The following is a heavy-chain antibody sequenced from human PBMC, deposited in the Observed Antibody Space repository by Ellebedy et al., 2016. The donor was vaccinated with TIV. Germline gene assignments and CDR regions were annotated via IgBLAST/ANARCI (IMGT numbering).Heavy chain of an antibody. CDR1: GFTFSSYG. V-gene: IGHV3-33*08. Sequence: PGGSLRLSCAASGFTFSSYGMHWVRQAPGKGLEWVAVIWYDGSNKYYADSVKGRFTISRDNSKNTLYLQMNSLRAEDTAVYYCARDSGVDYYYGMDVWGQGTTVTVSS. CDR2: IWYDGSNK. D-gene: IGHD1-26*01. J-gene: IGHJ6*02. CDR3: ARDSGVDYYYGMDV.